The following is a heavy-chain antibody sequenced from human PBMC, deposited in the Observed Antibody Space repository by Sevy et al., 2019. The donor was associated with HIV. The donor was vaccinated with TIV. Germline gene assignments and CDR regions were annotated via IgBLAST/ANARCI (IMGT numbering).Heavy chain of an antibody. CDR3: ARVSGGATIDY. CDR1: GFTFSDYY. J-gene: IGHJ4*02. Sequence: GGSLRLSCAASGFTFSDYYMTWIRQAPGEGLEWVSYISSSGGSIYYADSVKGRITISRDNAKNSLYLQMNSLRVEDTAVYYCARVSGGATIDYWGQGALVTVSS. D-gene: IGHD5-12*01. CDR2: ISSSGGSI. V-gene: IGHV3-11*01.